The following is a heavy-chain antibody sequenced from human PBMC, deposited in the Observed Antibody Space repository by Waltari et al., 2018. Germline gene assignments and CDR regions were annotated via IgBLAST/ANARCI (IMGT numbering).Heavy chain of an antibody. J-gene: IGHJ4*02. V-gene: IGHV3-7*01. CDR2: IKEDGSDK. CDR1: GFTFRRHW. Sequence: EAQLVESGGKLVQPGGSLRLSCVASGFTFRRHWMSWVRQAQGRGLEWVATIKEDGSDKHYVDAVRGRVTISRDNANDSLYLQMNSLRAEDTAVYYCATWRWGQSEFDYWGQGTLVTVSS. D-gene: IGHD7-27*01. CDR3: ATWRWGQSEFDY.